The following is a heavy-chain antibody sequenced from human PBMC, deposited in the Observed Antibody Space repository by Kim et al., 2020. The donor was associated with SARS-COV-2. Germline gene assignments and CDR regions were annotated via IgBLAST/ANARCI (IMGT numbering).Heavy chain of an antibody. V-gene: IGHV3-30*18. CDR1: VFTFSTYG. CDR2: ISYDGINK. CDR3: AKDWVIAAYYYYGLDV. J-gene: IGHJ6*02. Sequence: GGSLRLSCVASVFTFSTYGMHWVRQAPGKGLEWVAVISYDGINKYCADSVKGRFTISRDNSKNTLYLQMDSLRAEDTAVYYCAKDWVIAAYYYYGLDVWGQGTTVTVSS. D-gene: IGHD2-21*01.